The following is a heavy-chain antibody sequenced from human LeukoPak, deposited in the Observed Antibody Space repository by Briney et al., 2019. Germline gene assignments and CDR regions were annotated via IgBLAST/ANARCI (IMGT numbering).Heavy chain of an antibody. CDR1: GFTFSSYG. V-gene: IGHV3-30*03. CDR2: ISYDGSNE. D-gene: IGHD3-10*01. J-gene: IGHJ3*02. Sequence: GGSLRLSCAASGFTFSSYGMHWVRQAPGKGLEWVAVISYDGSNEYYGDSVKGRFFISRDNSKSTLYLQMNSLRAEDTAVYYCARSRSYYYGSGSDPDAFDIWGQGTMVIVSS. CDR3: ARSRSYYYGSGSDPDAFDI.